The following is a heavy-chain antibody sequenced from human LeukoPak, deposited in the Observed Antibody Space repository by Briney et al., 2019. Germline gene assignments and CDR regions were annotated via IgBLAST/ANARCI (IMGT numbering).Heavy chain of an antibody. J-gene: IGHJ4*02. D-gene: IGHD5-24*01. CDR1: EFTFNTYS. CDR2: ISSSSNTI. V-gene: IGHV3-48*01. Sequence: GGFLRLSCAASEFTFNTYSMNWVRQAPGKGLEWVSYISSSSNTIYYSDSVRGRFTISRDNSKNTLYLQMNSLTADDTAVYYCARIDGSDDYWGQGTLVTVSS. CDR3: ARIDGSDDY.